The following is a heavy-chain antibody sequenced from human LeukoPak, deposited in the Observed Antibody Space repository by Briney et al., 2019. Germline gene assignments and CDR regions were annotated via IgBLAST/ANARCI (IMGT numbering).Heavy chain of an antibody. Sequence: SETLSLTCAVYGGSFSGYYWSWIRQPPGKGLEWIGEINHSGSTNYNPSLKSRVTISVDTSKNQFSLKLSSVTAADTAVYYCARAGRSIVVVPAAIGAPFDYWSQGTLVTVSS. D-gene: IGHD2-2*02. CDR3: ARAGRSIVVVPAAIGAPFDY. V-gene: IGHV4-34*01. J-gene: IGHJ4*02. CDR1: GGSFSGYY. CDR2: INHSGST.